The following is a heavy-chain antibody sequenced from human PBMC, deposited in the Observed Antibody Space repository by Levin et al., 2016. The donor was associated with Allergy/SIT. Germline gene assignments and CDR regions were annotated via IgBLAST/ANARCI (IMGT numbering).Heavy chain of an antibody. V-gene: IGHV1-69*01. CDR3: AEGRRHRGGSIWFDP. CDR2: IIPIFGTA. D-gene: IGHD2/OR15-2a*01. Sequence: VRQMPGKGLEWMGGIIPIFGTANYAQKFQGRVTITADESTSTAYMELSSLRSEDTAVYYCAEGRRHRGGSIWFDPWGQGTLVTVSS. J-gene: IGHJ5*02.